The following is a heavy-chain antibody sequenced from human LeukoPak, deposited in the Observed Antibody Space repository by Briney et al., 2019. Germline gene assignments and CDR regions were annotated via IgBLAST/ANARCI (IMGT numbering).Heavy chain of an antibody. CDR1: GFTFSSYS. V-gene: IGHV3-21*01. Sequence: PGRSLRLSCAASGFTFSSYSMNWVRQAPGKGLEWVSSISSSSSYIYYADSVKGRFTISRDNAKNSLYLQMNSLRAEDTAVYYCARDDYGDYSGYYFDYWGQGTLVTVSS. CDR3: ARDDYGDYSGYYFDY. CDR2: ISSSSSYI. J-gene: IGHJ4*02. D-gene: IGHD4-17*01.